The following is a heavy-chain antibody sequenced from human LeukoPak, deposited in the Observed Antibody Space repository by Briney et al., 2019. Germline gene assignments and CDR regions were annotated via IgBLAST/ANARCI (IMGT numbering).Heavy chain of an antibody. V-gene: IGHV1-69*05. CDR3: AIDPYDYGDYESEPLDY. J-gene: IGHJ4*02. CDR2: IIPIFGTA. D-gene: IGHD4-17*01. Sequence: SVKVSCKASGGTFSSNAISWVRQAPGQGLEWMGRIIPIFGTANYAQKFQGRVTITTDESTSTAYMELSSLRSEDTAVYYCAIDPYDYGDYESEPLDYWGQGTLVTVSS. CDR1: GGTFSSNA.